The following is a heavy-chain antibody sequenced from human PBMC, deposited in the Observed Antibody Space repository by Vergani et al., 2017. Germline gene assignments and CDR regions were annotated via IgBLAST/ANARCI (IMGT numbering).Heavy chain of an antibody. CDR2: IIPIFGTA. J-gene: IGHJ6*03. D-gene: IGHD4-17*01. CDR3: ARARANYGDYPPYYYYYMDV. V-gene: IGHV1-69*01. CDR1: GGTFSSYA. Sequence: QVQLVQSGAEVKKPGSSVKVSCKASGGTFSSYAISWVRQAPGQGLEWMGGIIPIFGTANYAQKFQGRVTITADESTSTAYMELSSLRSEDTGVYYCARARANYGDYPPYYYYYMDVWGKGTTVTVSS.